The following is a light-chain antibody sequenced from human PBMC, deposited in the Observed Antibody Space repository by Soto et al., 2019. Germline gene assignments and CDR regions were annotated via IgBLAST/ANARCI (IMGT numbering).Light chain of an antibody. CDR1: QTVRNNY. Sequence: EFVLTQSPGTLSLSPGERATLSCRAIQTVRNNYLAWYQQKPGQAPRLLIYDASSRATGIPDRFSGGGSGTDFTLTISRLEPEDFAAYYCQQFSSYPLTFGGGTKVDIK. V-gene: IGKV3-20*01. CDR3: QQFSSYPLT. CDR2: DAS. J-gene: IGKJ4*01.